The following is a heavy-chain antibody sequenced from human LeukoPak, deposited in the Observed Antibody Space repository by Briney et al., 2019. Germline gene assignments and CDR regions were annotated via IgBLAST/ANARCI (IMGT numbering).Heavy chain of an antibody. CDR2: INPSGGST. J-gene: IGHJ5*02. CDR3: ASTSCYNCYWFDP. CDR1: GYTFTSYY. Sequence: ASVKVPCKASGYTFTSYYMHWVRQAPGQGLEWMGIINPSGGSTTYAQKFQGRVTMTSDTSTRTVYMELSSLRSEDTAFYYCASTSCYNCYWFDPWGQGTLVTVSS. V-gene: IGHV1-46*03. D-gene: IGHD2-2*02.